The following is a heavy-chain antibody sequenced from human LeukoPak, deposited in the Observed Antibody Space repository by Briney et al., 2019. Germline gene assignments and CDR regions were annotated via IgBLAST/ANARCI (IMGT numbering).Heavy chain of an antibody. CDR3: ALVGAARRIY. V-gene: IGHV3-74*01. J-gene: IGHJ4*02. D-gene: IGHD1-26*01. Sequence: PGGSLRLSCAASGFTFSTYWMHWVRQAPGKGLVWVSRINGDGSSTNYADSVKGRFTNSRNNAKNTLYLQMNSLRAEDTAVYYCALVGAARRIYWGQGTLVTVSS. CDR2: INGDGSST. CDR1: GFTFSTYW.